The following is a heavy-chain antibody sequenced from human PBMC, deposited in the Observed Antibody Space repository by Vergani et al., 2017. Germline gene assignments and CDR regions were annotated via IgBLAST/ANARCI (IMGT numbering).Heavy chain of an antibody. D-gene: IGHD1-26*01. CDR1: GYTFTGYY. J-gene: IGHJ5*02. CDR3: AREGSIVGAKSPRWFDP. CDR2: INPNSGGT. V-gene: IGHV1-2*02. Sequence: QVQLVQSGAEVKKPGASVKVSCKASGYTFTGYYMHWVRQAPGQGLEWMGWINPNSGGTNYAQKFQGRVTMTRDTSISTAYMELSRLRSDATAVHYCAREGSIVGAKSPRWFDPWGQGTLVTVSS.